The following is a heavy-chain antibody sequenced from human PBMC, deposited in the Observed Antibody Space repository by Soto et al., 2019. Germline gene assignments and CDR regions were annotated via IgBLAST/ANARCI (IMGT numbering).Heavy chain of an antibody. V-gene: IGHV3-23*01. CDR3: AKDHLSSGWSGGSYYYGMDV. CDR2: ISGSGGST. CDR1: GFAFSSYA. J-gene: IGHJ6*02. D-gene: IGHD6-19*01. Sequence: GGSLRLSCAASGFAFSSYAMSWVRQAPGKGLEWVSAISGSGGSTYYADSVKGRFTISRDNSKNTLYLQMNSLRAEDTAVYYCAKDHLSSGWSGGSYYYGMDVWGQGTTVTVSS.